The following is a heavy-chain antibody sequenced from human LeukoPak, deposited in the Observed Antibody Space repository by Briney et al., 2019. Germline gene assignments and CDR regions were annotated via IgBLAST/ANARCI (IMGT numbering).Heavy chain of an antibody. CDR3: ASGGLRSFSVDY. V-gene: IGHV3-74*01. D-gene: IGHD4-17*01. CDR1: GFTFSTYW. J-gene: IGHJ4*02. CDR2: VNSDGSST. Sequence: PGGSLRLSCAASGFTFSTYWMHWVRQAPGKGLVWVSRVNSDGSSTSYADSVKGRFTISRDNAKNTLFLQMNGLRAEDTVVYYCASGGLRSFSVDYWGQGTLVTVSS.